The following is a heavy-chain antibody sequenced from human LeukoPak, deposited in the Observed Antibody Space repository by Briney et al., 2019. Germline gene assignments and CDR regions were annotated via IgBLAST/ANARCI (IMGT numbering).Heavy chain of an antibody. CDR2: IYYSGST. V-gene: IGHV4-38-2*01. CDR3: ASGENSSGWYWFDP. CDR1: GFTFSIYG. D-gene: IGHD6-19*01. J-gene: IGHJ5*02. Sequence: PGGSLRLSCAASGFTFSIYGMSWVRQPPGKGLEWIGSIYYSGSTYYNPSLKSRVTISVDTSKNQFSLKLSSVTAADTAVYYCASGENSSGWYWFDPWGQGTLVTVSS.